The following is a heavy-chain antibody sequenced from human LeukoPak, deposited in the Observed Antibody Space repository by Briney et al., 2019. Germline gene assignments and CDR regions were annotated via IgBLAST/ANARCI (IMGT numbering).Heavy chain of an antibody. Sequence: PGGSLRLSCAASGFTFSDYYMSWIRQAPGKGLEWVSYISSSGSTLYYADSVKGRFTISRDNAKNSLYLQMNSLRAEDTAVYYCARDLYRIVVVPHYFDYWGQGTLVTVSS. CDR1: GFTFSDYY. J-gene: IGHJ4*02. D-gene: IGHD3-22*01. CDR2: ISSSGSTL. V-gene: IGHV3-11*04. CDR3: ARDLYRIVVVPHYFDY.